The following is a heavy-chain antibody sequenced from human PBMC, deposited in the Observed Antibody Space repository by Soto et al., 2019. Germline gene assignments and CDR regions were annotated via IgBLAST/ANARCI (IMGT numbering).Heavy chain of an antibody. V-gene: IGHV3-23*01. Sequence: EVQLLESGGGLVQPGGSLRLSCAASGFTFKSYAMSWVRQPPGKGLEWVSGSSGSGGTTYHAYSVKGRFTISRDNSKNTLYLQMNSLRVEDTAVYYCAKEPYSSFVLGTFHYWGQGALVTVSS. CDR1: GFTFKSYA. J-gene: IGHJ4*02. CDR3: AKEPYSSFVLGTFHY. D-gene: IGHD6-19*01. CDR2: SSGSGGTT.